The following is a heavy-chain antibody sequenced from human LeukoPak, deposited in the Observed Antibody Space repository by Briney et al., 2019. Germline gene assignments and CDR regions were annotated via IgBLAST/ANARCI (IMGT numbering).Heavy chain of an antibody. CDR2: INPSGGST. Sequence: ASVKVSCKASGYTFSSYYMHWVRQAPGQGLEWMGIINPSGGSTSYAQKSQGRVTMTRDMSTSTVYMELSSLRSEDTAVYYCARGRGSYVDYYYMDVWGKGTTVTVSS. D-gene: IGHD1-26*01. CDR3: ARGRGSYVDYYYMDV. J-gene: IGHJ6*03. V-gene: IGHV1-46*01. CDR1: GYTFSSYY.